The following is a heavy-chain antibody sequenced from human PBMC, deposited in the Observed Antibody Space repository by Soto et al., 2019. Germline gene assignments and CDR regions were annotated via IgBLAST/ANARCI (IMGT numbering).Heavy chain of an antibody. CDR2: IYYSGGT. J-gene: IGHJ4*02. Sequence: QVQLQESGPGLVKPSETLSLTCTVSGGSISSYYWSWIRQPPGKGLEWIGYIYYSGGTNYNPSLTRRVPLSVDSSKNHFSLKLSSVTAADTAVYYCARRYGGNLDYWGQGTLVTVSS. D-gene: IGHD1-26*01. V-gene: IGHV4-59*08. CDR3: ARRYGGNLDY. CDR1: GGSISSYY.